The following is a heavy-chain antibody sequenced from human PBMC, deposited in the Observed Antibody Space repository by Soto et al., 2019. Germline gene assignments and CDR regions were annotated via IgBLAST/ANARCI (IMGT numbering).Heavy chain of an antibody. CDR1: GGSFSGYY. V-gene: IGHV4-34*01. CDR3: ARGYHGYGYYYYGMDV. J-gene: IGHJ6*02. Sequence: SETLSLTCAVYGGSFSGYYWSSLRQPPGKGLEWLGEINHSGSTNYNPSLKSRVTISVDTSKNQFSLKLSSVTAADTAVYYCARGYHGYGYYYYGMDVWGQGTTVTVSS. D-gene: IGHD3-16*01. CDR2: INHSGST.